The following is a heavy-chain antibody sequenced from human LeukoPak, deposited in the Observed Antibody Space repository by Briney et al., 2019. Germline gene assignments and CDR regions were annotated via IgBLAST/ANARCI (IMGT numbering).Heavy chain of an antibody. D-gene: IGHD2-2*01. CDR1: GGSISSGGYS. V-gene: IGHV4-30-4*07. CDR3: AIHGYCSSTSCYGDY. J-gene: IGHJ4*02. Sequence: SETLSLTCAVSGGSISSGGYSWSWIRQPPGKGLEWIGYIYYSGSTYYNPSLKSRVTISEDMSKNQFSLKLSSVTAADTAVYYCAIHGYCSSTSCYGDYWGQGTLVTVSS. CDR2: IYYSGST.